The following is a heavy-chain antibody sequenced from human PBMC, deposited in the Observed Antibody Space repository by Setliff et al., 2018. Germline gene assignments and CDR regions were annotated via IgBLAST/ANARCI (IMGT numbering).Heavy chain of an antibody. J-gene: IGHJ4*02. V-gene: IGHV1-2*02. CDR2: INPRTGVT. Sequence: RASVKVSCKASGYTFTGHYIHWVRQAPGQGLEWMGWINPRTGVTNYAQKFQGRVTITRDTSNSTDYMDLSRLTSDDTAVYYCAREVLSTVVAWDYWGQGTLVTVSS. CDR1: GYTFTGHY. CDR3: AREVLSTVVAWDY. D-gene: IGHD4-17*01.